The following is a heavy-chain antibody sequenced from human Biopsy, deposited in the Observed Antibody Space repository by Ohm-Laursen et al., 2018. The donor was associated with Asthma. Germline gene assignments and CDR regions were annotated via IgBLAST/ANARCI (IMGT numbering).Heavy chain of an antibody. CDR1: GFTVSTNG. CDR3: ARAYGGSFFSGSFDI. Sequence: SLRLSCTASGFTVSTNGMSWVRQPPGKGLEWVSVIYSGGGTYYADSVQGRVTISRDNSKNKLSLQMNSLRAEDEAVYYCARAYGGSFFSGSFDIWGRGTMVTVSS. J-gene: IGHJ3*02. V-gene: IGHV3-53*03. CDR2: IYSGGGT. D-gene: IGHD4-23*01.